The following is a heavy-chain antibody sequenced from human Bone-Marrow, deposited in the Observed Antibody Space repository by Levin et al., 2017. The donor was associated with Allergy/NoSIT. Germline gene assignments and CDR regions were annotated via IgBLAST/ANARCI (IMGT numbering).Heavy chain of an antibody. D-gene: IGHD2-21*01. CDR1: RGSIPDFY. CDR3: GRSDPRSPFKAFDL. Sequence: SETLSLTCTVSRGSIPDFYWTWIRQSAGTGLEWIGRMHNTQGPIYNSSFGSRLSMSLDTYNNQFSLTLRSVTVADTAQYFCGRSDPRSPFKAFDLWGHGIAVSVSS. J-gene: IGHJ5*02. CDR2: MHNTQGP. V-gene: IGHV4-4*07.